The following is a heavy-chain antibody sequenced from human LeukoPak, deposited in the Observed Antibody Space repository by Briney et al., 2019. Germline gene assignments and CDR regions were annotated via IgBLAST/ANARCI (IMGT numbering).Heavy chain of an antibody. D-gene: IGHD2-21*02. CDR1: GYTFTSYY. J-gene: IGHJ4*02. Sequence: ASVKVSCKASGYTFTSYYMHWVRQAPGQGLEWMGIINPSGGSTSYAQKFQGRVTMTRDTSTSTVYMELSSLRSEDTAVYYCARDHREYCDGGCYFDYWGQGTLVTVSS. CDR3: ARDHREYCDGGCYFDY. V-gene: IGHV1-46*01. CDR2: INPSGGST.